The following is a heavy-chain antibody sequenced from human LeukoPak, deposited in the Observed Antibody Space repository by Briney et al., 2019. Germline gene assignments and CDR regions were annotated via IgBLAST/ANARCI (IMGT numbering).Heavy chain of an antibody. Sequence: PAQSLSLICALDGGSFGVYCWSWTRQPPGKGLEWIGEINHSGSTNYNPSLKSRVTISVDTSKNQFSLKLSSVTAADTAVYYCARVMTTVTPWGQGTLVTVSS. CDR1: GGSFGVYC. CDR2: INHSGST. V-gene: IGHV4-34*01. CDR3: ARVMTTVTP. D-gene: IGHD4-17*01. J-gene: IGHJ5*02.